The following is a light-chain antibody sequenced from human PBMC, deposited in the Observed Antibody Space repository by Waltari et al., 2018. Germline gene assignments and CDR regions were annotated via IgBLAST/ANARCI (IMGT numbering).Light chain of an antibody. V-gene: IGKV4-1*01. CDR1: QSLLYDSKKMNY. CDR2: WAS. CDR3: QQYYGIPLT. Sequence: DIVMTQSPDSLAVSLGERATIHCKSNQSLLYDSKKMNYLAWYQNKPGQSPKLLIKWASTRESGVPDRISGSGSGTDFTLTIGSMQAEDVGVYYCQQYYGIPLTFGGGTKVEI. J-gene: IGKJ4*01.